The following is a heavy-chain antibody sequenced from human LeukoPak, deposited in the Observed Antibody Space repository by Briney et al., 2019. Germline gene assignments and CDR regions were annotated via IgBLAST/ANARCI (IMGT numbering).Heavy chain of an antibody. CDR3: AFNVLSPYYDFWSGYQRDVDY. CDR1: GGSFSGYY. Sequence: SETLSLTCAVYGGSFSGYYWSWIRQPPGKGLEWIGEINHSGSTNYNPSLKSRVTISVVTSKNQFSLKLSSVTAADTAVYYCAFNVLSPYYDFWSGYQRDVDYWGQGTLVTVSS. V-gene: IGHV4-34*01. D-gene: IGHD3-3*01. J-gene: IGHJ4*02. CDR2: INHSGST.